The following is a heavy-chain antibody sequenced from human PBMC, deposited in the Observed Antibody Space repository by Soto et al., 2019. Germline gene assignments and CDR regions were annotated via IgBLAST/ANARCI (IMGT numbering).Heavy chain of an antibody. CDR2: INADGSRI. V-gene: IGHV3-74*01. Sequence: EVQLVESGGVLVRPGGSLRLSCAASGFTFSSHWMHWVRQGPGKGLVWVARINADGSRITYADSVKGRFTISRDNAKSALYPQMNSLRAEDTAVYYCARAALSGGRSTPDNWGQGTLVTVSP. CDR1: GFTFSSHW. D-gene: IGHD3-10*01. J-gene: IGHJ4*02. CDR3: ARAALSGGRSTPDN.